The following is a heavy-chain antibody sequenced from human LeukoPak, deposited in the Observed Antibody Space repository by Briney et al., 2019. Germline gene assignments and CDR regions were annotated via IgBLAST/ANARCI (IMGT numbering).Heavy chain of an antibody. Sequence: PSETLSLTCTVSGGPINYNYWSWIRQPPGKRLEYIGHIYSSGSTNYNPSLKGRVTISLDTSKDQFSLKLTSVTAADTAVYYCARDTRFSDTSGYYYSRFYMDVWGKGTTVTVSS. J-gene: IGHJ6*03. V-gene: IGHV4-59*01. CDR3: ARDTRFSDTSGYYYSRFYMDV. CDR1: GGPINYNY. CDR2: IYSSGST. D-gene: IGHD3-22*01.